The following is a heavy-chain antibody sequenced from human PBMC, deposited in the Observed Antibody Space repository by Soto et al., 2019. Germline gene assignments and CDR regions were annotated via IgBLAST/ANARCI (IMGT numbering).Heavy chain of an antibody. D-gene: IGHD3-10*01. J-gene: IGHJ6*03. CDR1: VFPFNSST. V-gene: IGHV3-23*01. CDR2: ISVSGRAT. Sequence: PGGPLSLSCAAPVFPFNSSTGSWFRRPQGKGMEWVSMISVSGRATYYADSVKGRFTISRDNSKNTLFLEMNSLRAEDTAVYHCAKNGGSGSSRYYYMDVWGKGTTVTVSS. CDR3: AKNGGSGSSRYYYMDV.